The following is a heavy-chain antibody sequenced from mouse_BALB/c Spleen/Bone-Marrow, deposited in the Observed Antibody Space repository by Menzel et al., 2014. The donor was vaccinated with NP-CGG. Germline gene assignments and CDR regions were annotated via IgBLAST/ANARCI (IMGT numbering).Heavy chain of an antibody. CDR1: GYSFTGYT. CDR3: ARGTVDYFDY. D-gene: IGHD1-1*01. CDR2: INPYNGGT. J-gene: IGHJ2*01. V-gene: IGHV1-26*01. Sequence: EVKVVESGPELVKTGASMKISCKASGYSFTGYTMNWVKRSHGKNLEWIGLINPYNGGTSYNQKFRGKATLTVDKSPSTAYMELLSLTSEDSAVYYCARGTVDYFDYWGQGTTLTVSS.